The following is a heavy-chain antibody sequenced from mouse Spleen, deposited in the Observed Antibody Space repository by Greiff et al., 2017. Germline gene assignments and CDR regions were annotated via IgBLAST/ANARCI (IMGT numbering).Heavy chain of an antibody. V-gene: IGHV1-69*01. CDR3: ARGGIYYSLDYFDY. Sequence: QVQLQQSGAELVMPGASVKLSCKASGYTFTSYWMHWVKQRPGQGLEWIGEIDPSDSYTNYNQKFKGKATSTVDKSSSTAYMQLSSLTSEDSAVYYCARGGIYYSLDYFDYWGQGTTLTVSS. J-gene: IGHJ2*01. CDR1: GYTFTSYW. CDR2: IDPSDSYT. D-gene: IGHD1-1*01.